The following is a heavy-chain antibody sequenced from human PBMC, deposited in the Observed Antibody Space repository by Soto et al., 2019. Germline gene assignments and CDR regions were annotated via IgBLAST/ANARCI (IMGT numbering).Heavy chain of an antibody. V-gene: IGHV4-39*01. CDR3: ATRRTGYSSSWYYYYGMDV. CDR2: IYYSGST. J-gene: IGHJ6*02. D-gene: IGHD6-13*01. Sequence: KPSETLSFTCTVSGGSISSSSYYWGWIRQPPGKGLEWIGSIYYSGSTYYNPSLKSRVTISVDTSKNQFSLKLSSVTAADTAVYYCATRRTGYSSSWYYYYGMDVWGQGTTVTVSS. CDR1: GGSISSSSYY.